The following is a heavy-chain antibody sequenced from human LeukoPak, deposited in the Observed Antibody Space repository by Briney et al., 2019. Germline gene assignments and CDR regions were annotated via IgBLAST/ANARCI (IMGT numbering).Heavy chain of an antibody. J-gene: IGHJ6*02. V-gene: IGHV4-59*01. D-gene: IGHD1-26*01. CDR1: GGSISSYY. CDR2: VYYSGST. CDR3: ARDPISRVGDDLLYGMDV. Sequence: SETLSLTCTVSGGSISSYYWSWIRQPPGKGLEWIGYVYYSGSTNYNPSLKSRVTISVDTSKNQFSLKLSSVTAADTAVYYCARDPISRVGDDLLYGMDVWGQGTTVTVSS.